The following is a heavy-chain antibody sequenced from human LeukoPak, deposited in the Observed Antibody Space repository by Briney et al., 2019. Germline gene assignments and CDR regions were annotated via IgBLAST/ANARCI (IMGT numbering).Heavy chain of an antibody. D-gene: IGHD6-13*01. J-gene: IGHJ6*03. V-gene: IGHV5-51*01. CDR1: GYSFTSYW. CDR3: ARIAAVGTYYYYYMDV. CDR2: IYPGDSDT. Sequence: GESLKISCKGSGYSFTSYWIGWVRQMPGKGLEWMGIIYPGDSDTTYSPSFQGQVTISADKSISTAYLQWSSLKASDTAMYYCARIAAVGTYYYYYMDVWGKGTTVTISS.